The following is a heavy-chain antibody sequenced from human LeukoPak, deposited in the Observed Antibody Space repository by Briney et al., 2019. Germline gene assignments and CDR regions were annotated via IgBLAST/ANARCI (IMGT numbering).Heavy chain of an antibody. CDR3: ARTSSSGLVGGYYFDY. CDR1: GYFISSGYY. D-gene: IGHD6-19*01. CDR2: IHHSGST. V-gene: IGHV4-38-2*02. Sequence: PSETLSLTCTVSGYFISSGYYWGWIRPPPGKGLQWIGSIHHSGSTYYNPSLKRRVTISGDTSKNQFSLKLSSLTAADTAVYYCARTSSSGLVGGYYFDYWGQGTLVTVSS. J-gene: IGHJ4*02.